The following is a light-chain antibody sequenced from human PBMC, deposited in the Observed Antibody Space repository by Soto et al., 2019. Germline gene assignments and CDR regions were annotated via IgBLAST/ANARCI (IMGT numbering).Light chain of an antibody. V-gene: IGKV1-5*03. J-gene: IGKJ1*01. CDR3: QQYNSYQWT. Sequence: DIQMTQSPSTLSGSVGDRFTITCRASQTISSWLAWYQQKPGKAPKLLIYKASSLESGVPSRFSGSGSGTEFTLTISSLQPDDFATYYCQQYNSYQWTFGQGTKVDIK. CDR2: KAS. CDR1: QTISSW.